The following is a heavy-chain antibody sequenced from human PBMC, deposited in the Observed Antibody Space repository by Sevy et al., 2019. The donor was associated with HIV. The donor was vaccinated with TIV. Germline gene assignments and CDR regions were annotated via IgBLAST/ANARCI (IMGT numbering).Heavy chain of an antibody. D-gene: IGHD6-13*01. CDR1: GFTFSSYA. CDR3: AKDPGSSWLYYFDY. CDR2: ISGSGGST. Sequence: GGSLRLSCAASGFTFSSYAMSWVRQAPGKGLEWVSAISGSGGSTYYADSVKGRFTISRDNSKNTLYLQMNSLRAEDTAVYHCAKDPGSSWLYYFDYWGQGTLVTVSS. J-gene: IGHJ4*02. V-gene: IGHV3-23*01.